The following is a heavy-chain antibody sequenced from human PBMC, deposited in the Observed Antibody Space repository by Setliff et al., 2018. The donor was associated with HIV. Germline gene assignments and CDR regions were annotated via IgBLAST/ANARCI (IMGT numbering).Heavy chain of an antibody. J-gene: IGHJ3*01. D-gene: IGHD1-1*01. CDR2: INPKSGGT. CDR1: GYTFSGFY. CDR3: AWNQPDRTTSHPEAFTL. Sequence: ASVKVSCKAAGYTFSGFYLHWVRQAPGQGLEWMGRINPKSGGTQYAQKFQGRVTMARDVSISTFYMQLDRLRFDDTAIYYCAWNQPDRTTSHPEAFTLWGQGTMVTVSS. V-gene: IGHV1-2*06.